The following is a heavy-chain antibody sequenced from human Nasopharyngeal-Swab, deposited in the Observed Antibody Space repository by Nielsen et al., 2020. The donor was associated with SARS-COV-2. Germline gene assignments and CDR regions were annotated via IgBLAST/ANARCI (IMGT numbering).Heavy chain of an antibody. Sequence: GESLKISCAASGFTFSSYGMHWVRQAPGKGLEWVAVIWYDGSNKYYADSVKGRFTISRDNSKNTLYLQMNSLSAEDTAVYYCARDGSGSYYWYYYMDVWGKGTTVTVSS. V-gene: IGHV3-33*01. CDR3: ARDGSGSYYWYYYMDV. CDR2: IWYDGSNK. J-gene: IGHJ6*03. D-gene: IGHD3-10*01. CDR1: GFTFSSYG.